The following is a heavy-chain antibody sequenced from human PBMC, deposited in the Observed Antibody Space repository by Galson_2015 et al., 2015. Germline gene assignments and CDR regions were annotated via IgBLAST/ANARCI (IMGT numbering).Heavy chain of an antibody. V-gene: IGHV3-30*03. J-gene: IGHJ4*02. CDR2: ISYDGSNK. CDR3: ARDPTLTTVTPRAPYFDY. CDR1: GFTFSSYG. Sequence: SLRLSCAASGFTFSSYGMHWVRQAPGKGLEWVAVISYDGSNKYYADSVKGRFTISRDNSKNTLYLQMNSLRAEDTAVYYCARDPTLTTVTPRAPYFDYWGQGTLVTVSS. D-gene: IGHD4-17*01.